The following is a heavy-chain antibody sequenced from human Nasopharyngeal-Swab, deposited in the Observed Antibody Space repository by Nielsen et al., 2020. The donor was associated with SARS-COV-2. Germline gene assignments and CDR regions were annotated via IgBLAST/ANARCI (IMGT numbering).Heavy chain of an antibody. J-gene: IGHJ6*02. CDR3: ARGVDTAMVKDCYGMDV. V-gene: IGHV4-30-2*01. Sequence: WIRQPPGKGLEWIGYIYHSGSTYYNPSLKSRVTISVDRSKNQFSLKLSSVTAADTAVYYCARGVDTAMVKDCYGMDVWGQGTTVTVSS. CDR2: IYHSGST. D-gene: IGHD5-18*01.